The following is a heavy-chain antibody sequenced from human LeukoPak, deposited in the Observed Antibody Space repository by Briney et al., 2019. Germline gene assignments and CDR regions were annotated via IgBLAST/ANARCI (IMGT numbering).Heavy chain of an antibody. CDR2: IRYDGNNK. V-gene: IGHV3-30*02. J-gene: IGHJ4*02. CDR3: AKDQAVAGHPLDY. D-gene: IGHD6-19*01. CDR1: EFTFRNYD. Sequence: PGGSLRLSCAASEFTFRNYDVHWVRQAPGKGLEWVAFIRYDGNNKYYADSVKGRFTISRDNSKNTLYLQMNSLRAEDTAVYYCAKDQAVAGHPLDYWGQGTLVTVSS.